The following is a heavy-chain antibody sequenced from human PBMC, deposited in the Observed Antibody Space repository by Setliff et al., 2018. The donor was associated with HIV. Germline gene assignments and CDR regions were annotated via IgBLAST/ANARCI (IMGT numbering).Heavy chain of an antibody. Sequence: TLSLTCTVSGGSMSSSSYYWGWIRQPPGKGLEWIGSIYYSGSTYYNPSLKSRVTISVDTSKNQFSLKLSSVTAADTAVFYCARGSQWELLPYFDYWGQGTLVTVSS. CDR2: IYYSGST. CDR1: GGSMSSSSYY. D-gene: IGHD1-26*01. J-gene: IGHJ4*02. CDR3: ARGSQWELLPYFDY. V-gene: IGHV4-39*07.